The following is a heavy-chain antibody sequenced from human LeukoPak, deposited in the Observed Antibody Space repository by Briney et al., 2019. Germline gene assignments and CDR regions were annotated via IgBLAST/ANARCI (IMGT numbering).Heavy chain of an antibody. CDR2: IYPGDSDT. Sequence: GESLKISCKASGYTFTDHWIGWVRQMPGKGLEWMGIIYPGDSDTKYSPSFQGQVTISADKSISTAYLQWRNLQAPDTAMYYCARGDNSGWYFFDYWGQGTLVTVSS. D-gene: IGHD6-19*01. J-gene: IGHJ4*02. CDR3: ARGDNSGWYFFDY. CDR1: GYTFTDHW. V-gene: IGHV5-51*01.